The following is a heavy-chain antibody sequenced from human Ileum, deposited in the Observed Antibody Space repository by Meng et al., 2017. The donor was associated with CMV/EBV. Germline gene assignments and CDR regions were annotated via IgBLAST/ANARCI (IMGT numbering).Heavy chain of an antibody. D-gene: IGHD2-2*02. Sequence: FTSYGISWVRQAPGQGLEWMGWISAYNGNTNYAQKLQGRVTMTTDTSTSTAYMELRSLRSDDTAVYYCARSRGIVVVPAAIGGWFDPWGQGTLVTVSS. CDR3: ARSRGIVVVPAAIGGWFDP. J-gene: IGHJ5*02. V-gene: IGHV1-18*01. CDR1: FTSYG. CDR2: ISAYNGNT.